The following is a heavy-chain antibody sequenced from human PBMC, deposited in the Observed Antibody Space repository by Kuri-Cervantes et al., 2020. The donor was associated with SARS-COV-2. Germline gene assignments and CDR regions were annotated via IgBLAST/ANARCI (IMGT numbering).Heavy chain of an antibody. CDR3: ARAVIDFWSGGRSGFSQSGLDY. CDR1: GYTFTGYY. Sequence: ASVKVSCKASGYTFTGYYMHWVRQAPGQGLEWMGWINPNSGGTNYAQKFQGRVTMTRDTSTTTVYMELRSLRSEDTAVYYCARAVIDFWSGGRSGFSQSGLDYWGQGTQVTVS. D-gene: IGHD3-3*01. J-gene: IGHJ4*02. V-gene: IGHV1-2*02. CDR2: INPNSGGT.